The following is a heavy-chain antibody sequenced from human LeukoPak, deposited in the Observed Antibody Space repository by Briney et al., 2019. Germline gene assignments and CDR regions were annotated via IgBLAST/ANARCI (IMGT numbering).Heavy chain of an antibody. J-gene: IGHJ4*02. CDR3: AILYSGSYYFDY. Sequence: ASVKVSCKVSGYTLTELSMHWVRQAPGKGLEWMGGFVPEDGETIYAQKFQGRVTMTEDTSTDTAYMELSSLRSEDTAVYYCAILYSGSYYFDYWGQGTLVTVSS. D-gene: IGHD1-26*01. CDR2: FVPEDGET. V-gene: IGHV1-24*01. CDR1: GYTLTELS.